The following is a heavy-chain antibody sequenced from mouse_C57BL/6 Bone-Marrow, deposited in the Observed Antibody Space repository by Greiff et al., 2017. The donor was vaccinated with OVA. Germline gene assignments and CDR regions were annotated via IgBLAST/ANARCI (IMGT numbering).Heavy chain of an antibody. V-gene: IGHV1-15*01. D-gene: IGHD2-1*01. CDR3: TAPYGNYPYFGY. Sequence: VQLQQSGAELVRPGASVTLSCKASGYTFTDYEMHWVKQTPVHGLEWIGAIDPETGGTAYNQKFKGKAILTADKSSSTAYMELRSLTSEDSAVYYCTAPYGNYPYFGYWGQGTTLTVSS. J-gene: IGHJ2*01. CDR2: IDPETGGT. CDR1: GYTFTDYE.